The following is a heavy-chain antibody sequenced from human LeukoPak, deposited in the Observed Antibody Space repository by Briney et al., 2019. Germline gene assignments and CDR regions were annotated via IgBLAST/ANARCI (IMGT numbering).Heavy chain of an antibody. J-gene: IGHJ4*02. V-gene: IGHV3-21*01. CDR1: GFTFSSYS. D-gene: IGHD3-22*01. CDR2: ISSSSSYI. Sequence: PGGSLRLSCAASGFTFSSYSMNWVRQAPGKGLEWVSSISSSSSYIYYADSVKGRFTISRDNAKNSPYLQMNSLRAEDTAVYYCARAGYYYDSSGYNYYFDYWGQGTLVTVSS. CDR3: ARAGYYYDSSGYNYYFDY.